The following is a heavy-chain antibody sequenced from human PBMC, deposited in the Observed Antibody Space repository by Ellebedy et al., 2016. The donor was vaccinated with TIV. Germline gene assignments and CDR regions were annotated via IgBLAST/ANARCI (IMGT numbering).Heavy chain of an antibody. CDR3: ATDGSYGDHISPAHAFVF. Sequence: GGSLRLSCVASGSSFISTWMSWFRQAPGKGLGGLANMRQDGGDKYYVDSVKGRFTLSRDNAKSSLFLHLNSVRAEDTDVYNCATDGSYGDHISPAHAFVFWGRGTTVAVSS. J-gene: IGHJ3*01. CDR2: MRQDGGDK. V-gene: IGHV3-7*01. CDR1: GSSFISTW. D-gene: IGHD4-17*01.